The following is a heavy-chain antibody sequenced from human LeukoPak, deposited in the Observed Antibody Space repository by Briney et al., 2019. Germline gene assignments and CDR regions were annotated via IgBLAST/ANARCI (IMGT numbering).Heavy chain of an antibody. Sequence: SVKVSCKASGGTFSSYAISWVRQAPGQGLEWMGGIIPIFGTANYAQKFQGRVTITADESTSTAYMELSSLRSEDTAVYYCARDRPDTAMVTGWFDPWGQGTLVTVSS. J-gene: IGHJ5*02. CDR1: GGTFSSYA. CDR2: IIPIFGTA. V-gene: IGHV1-69*13. CDR3: ARDRPDTAMVTGWFDP. D-gene: IGHD5-18*01.